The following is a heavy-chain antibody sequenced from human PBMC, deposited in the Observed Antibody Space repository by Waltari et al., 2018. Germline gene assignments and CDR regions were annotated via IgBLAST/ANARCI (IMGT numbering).Heavy chain of an antibody. CDR3: ASGRSYYDILTGYSI. D-gene: IGHD3-9*01. CDR2: ISSSSSYI. J-gene: IGHJ3*02. CDR1: GFTFSSYS. Sequence: EVQLVESGGGLVKPGGSLRLSCAASGFTFSSYSMNWVRQAPGKGLEWVSSISSSSSYINYADSVKGRFTISRDNAKNSRYLQMNSLRAEDTAVYYCASGRSYYDILTGYSIWGQGTMVTVSS. V-gene: IGHV3-21*01.